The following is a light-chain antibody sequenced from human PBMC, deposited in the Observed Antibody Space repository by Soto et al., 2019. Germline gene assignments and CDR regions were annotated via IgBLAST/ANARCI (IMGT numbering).Light chain of an antibody. Sequence: QSVLTQPASVSGSPGQSITISCTGTSSDVGDYKYVSWYQQHPGKVPKLIIYEGIKRPSGVSDRFSGSTSGSTASLTISGLQAEDEAEYFCCSYVGATTYVFGSGTKVTVL. CDR1: SSDVGDYKY. CDR2: EGI. CDR3: CSYVGATTYV. J-gene: IGLJ1*01. V-gene: IGLV2-23*01.